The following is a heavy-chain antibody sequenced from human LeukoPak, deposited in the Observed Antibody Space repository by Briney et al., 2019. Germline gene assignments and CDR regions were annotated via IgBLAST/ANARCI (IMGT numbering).Heavy chain of an antibody. CDR2: IIPIFGTA. D-gene: IGHD5-18*01. Sequence: SVKVSCKASGGTFSNYAISWVRQAPGQGLEWMGGIIPIFGTANYAQKFQGRVTITADESTSTAYMELSSLRPEDTAVYYCARDPTPRKRIQLWLRLNWFDPWGQGTLVTVSS. CDR1: GGTFSNYA. J-gene: IGHJ5*02. CDR3: ARDPTPRKRIQLWLRLNWFDP. V-gene: IGHV1-69*13.